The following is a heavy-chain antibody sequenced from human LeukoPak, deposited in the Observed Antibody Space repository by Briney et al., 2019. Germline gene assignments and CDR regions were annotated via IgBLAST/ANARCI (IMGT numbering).Heavy chain of an antibody. V-gene: IGHV3-64D*09. CDR3: VKGRIAMVRGVFDY. CDR2: ISSNGGST. Sequence: GGSLRLSCSASGFTFSSYAMHWVRQAPGKGLEYVSAISSNGGSTYYADSVKGRFTISRDNSKNTLYLQMSSLRAEDTAVYYCVKGRIAMVRGVFDYWGQGTLVTVSS. J-gene: IGHJ4*02. D-gene: IGHD3-10*01. CDR1: GFTFSSYA.